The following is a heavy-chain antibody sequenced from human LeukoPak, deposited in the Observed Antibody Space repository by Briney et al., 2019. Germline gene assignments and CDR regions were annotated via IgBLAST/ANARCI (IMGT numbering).Heavy chain of an antibody. CDR3: AKPHSSSWYHDFDY. J-gene: IGHJ4*02. CDR2: ISGSGGST. V-gene: IGHV3-23*01. Sequence: RGSLRLSCAASGFTFSSYAMSWVRQAPGKGLEWVSAISGSGGSTYYADSVKGRFTISRDNSKNTLYLQMNSLRAEDTAVYYCAKPHSSSWYHDFDYWGQGTLVTVSS. CDR1: GFTFSSYA. D-gene: IGHD6-13*01.